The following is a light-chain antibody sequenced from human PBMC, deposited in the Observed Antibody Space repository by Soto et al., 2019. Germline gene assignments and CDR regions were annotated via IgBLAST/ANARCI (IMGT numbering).Light chain of an antibody. J-gene: IGLJ3*02. CDR1: SGYSNYK. V-gene: IGLV9-49*01. CDR2: VGTGGIVG. Sequence: QAVVTQPPSASASLGASVTLTCTLSSGYSNYKVDWYQQRPGEGPRFVMRVGTGGIVGSKGDGIPDRFSVLGSGLNRYLTIKNIQEEDESDYHCGADHGSGSNFVRVFGGGTKLTVL. CDR3: GADHGSGSNFVRV.